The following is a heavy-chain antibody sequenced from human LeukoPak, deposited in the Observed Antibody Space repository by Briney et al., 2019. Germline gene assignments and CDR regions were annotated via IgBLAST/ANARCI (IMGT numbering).Heavy chain of an antibody. D-gene: IGHD2-15*01. V-gene: IGHV3-48*01. Sequence: GGSLRLSCAASGFTFSSCGFNWVRQAPGKGLEWVSYISSDSGARYYADSVKGRFTISRDNARNSLYLQMNSLRAEDTAVYYCARATQPGFDPWGQGTLVTVSS. CDR2: ISSDSGAR. J-gene: IGHJ5*02. CDR1: GFTFSSCG. CDR3: ARATQPGFDP.